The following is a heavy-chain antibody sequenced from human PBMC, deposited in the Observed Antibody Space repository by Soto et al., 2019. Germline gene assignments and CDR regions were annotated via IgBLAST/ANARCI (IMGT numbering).Heavy chain of an antibody. CDR3: AGDPVAASGTAFNI. V-gene: IGHV4-4*02. CDR1: GGAISNSHW. J-gene: IGHJ3*02. CDR2: IYHNENT. Sequence: SETLSLTCSVSGGAISNSHWWSWVRQPPGKALEWIAEIYHNENTNYNPSLKSRVTISVDKSKNQFSLNLISVTAADTAMYYCAGDPVAASGTAFNIWGQGTKVTVS. D-gene: IGHD6-13*01.